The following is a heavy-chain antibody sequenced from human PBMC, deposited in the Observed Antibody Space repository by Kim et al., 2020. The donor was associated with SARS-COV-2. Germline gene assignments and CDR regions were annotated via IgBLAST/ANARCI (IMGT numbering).Heavy chain of an antibody. CDR2: ISSSSSYI. CDR1: GFTFSSYS. D-gene: IGHD2-2*01. Sequence: GGSLRLSCAASGFTFSSYSMNWVRQAPGKGLEWVSSISSSSSYIYYADSVKGRFTISRDNAKNSLYLQMNSLRAEDTAVYYCASDQFSSTLGMDVWGQGTTVSVSS. J-gene: IGHJ6*02. V-gene: IGHV3-21*01. CDR3: ASDQFSSTLGMDV.